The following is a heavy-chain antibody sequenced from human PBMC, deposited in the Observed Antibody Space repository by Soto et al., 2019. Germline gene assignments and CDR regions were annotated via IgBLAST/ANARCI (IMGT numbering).Heavy chain of an antibody. CDR2: IYYSGST. CDR1: GGSISSYY. V-gene: IGHV4-59*01. CDR3: ARSGSYLTLDY. Sequence: SETLSLTCTVSGGSISSYYWSWIRQPPGKGLEWIGYIYYSGSTNYNPSLKSRVTISVDTSKNQFSLKLSSVTAADTAVYYCARSGSYLTLDYWGQGTLVTVSS. J-gene: IGHJ4*02. D-gene: IGHD1-26*01.